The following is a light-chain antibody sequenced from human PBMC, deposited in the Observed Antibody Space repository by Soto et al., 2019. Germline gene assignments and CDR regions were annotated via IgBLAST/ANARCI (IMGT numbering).Light chain of an antibody. CDR3: QQYGSSPRYT. Sequence: EIVLTQSPGTLSLSPGERATLSCRASQSVSSSYLAWYQQKPGQAPTLLIYGASSRATGITDRFSGSGSGTDFTLTISRLEPEEFAVYYCQQYGSSPRYTFGQGTKLEIK. V-gene: IGKV3-20*01. CDR1: QSVSSSY. J-gene: IGKJ2*01. CDR2: GAS.